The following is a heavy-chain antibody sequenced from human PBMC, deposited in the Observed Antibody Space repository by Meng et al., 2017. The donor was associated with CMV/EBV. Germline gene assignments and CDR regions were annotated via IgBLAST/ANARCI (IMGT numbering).Heavy chain of an antibody. V-gene: IGHV1-18*01. CDR3: AAYPQTMVRGVALWGAFDY. CDR1: GYTFTSYG. Sequence: VRLVHSGGDVKKPGASVKVSCKASGYTFTSYGISWVRQAPGQGLEWMGWISAYNGNTNYAQKLQGRVTMTTDTSTSTAYMELRSLRSDDTAVYYCAAYPQTMVRGVALWGAFDYWGQGTLVTVSS. D-gene: IGHD3-10*01. J-gene: IGHJ4*02. CDR2: ISAYNGNT.